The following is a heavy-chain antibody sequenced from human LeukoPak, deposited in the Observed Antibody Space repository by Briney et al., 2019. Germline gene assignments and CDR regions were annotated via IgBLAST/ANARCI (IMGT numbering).Heavy chain of an antibody. CDR2: IYYSGST. CDR3: ARADSGSGLRY. J-gene: IGHJ4*02. Sequence: SETLSLTCTVSGGSISSYYWSWIRQPPGKGLGWIGYIYYSGSTNYNPSLKSRVTISVDTSKNQFSLKLSSVTAADTAVYYCARADSGSGLRYWGQGTLVTVSS. D-gene: IGHD6-19*01. V-gene: IGHV4-59*01. CDR1: GGSISSYY.